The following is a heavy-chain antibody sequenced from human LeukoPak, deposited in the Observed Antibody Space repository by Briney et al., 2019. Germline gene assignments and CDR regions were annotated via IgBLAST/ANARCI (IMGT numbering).Heavy chain of an antibody. J-gene: IGHJ4*02. CDR2: IYSGGST. CDR1: GFTFSSSA. V-gene: IGHV3-66*01. D-gene: IGHD2-15*01. Sequence: PGGSLRLSCAASGFTFSSSAMSWVRQAPGKGLEWVSVIYSGGSTYYADSVKGRFTISRDNSKNTLYLQMNSLRAEDTAVYYCARDLGVGFDYWGQGTLVTVSS. CDR3: ARDLGVGFDY.